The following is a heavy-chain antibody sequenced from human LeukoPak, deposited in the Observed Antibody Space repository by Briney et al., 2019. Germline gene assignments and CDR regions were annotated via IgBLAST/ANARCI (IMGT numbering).Heavy chain of an antibody. CDR1: GGSFSGYY. Sequence: PSETLSLTCAVHGGSFSGYYWSWIRQPPGKGLEWIGEINHSGSTNYNPSSKSRVTISVDTSKNQFSLKLSSVTAADTAVYYCARGRRRHCSSTSCYNLSYFDYWGQGTLVTVSS. V-gene: IGHV4-34*01. CDR3: ARGRRRHCSSTSCYNLSYFDY. J-gene: IGHJ4*02. CDR2: INHSGST. D-gene: IGHD2-2*02.